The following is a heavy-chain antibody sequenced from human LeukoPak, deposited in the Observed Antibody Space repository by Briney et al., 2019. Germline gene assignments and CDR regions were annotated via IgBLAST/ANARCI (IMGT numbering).Heavy chain of an antibody. D-gene: IGHD1-26*01. CDR1: GFTFRTYA. CDR3: AKEGLFSPEIVGAEYFDY. CDR2: FTGSGSAT. J-gene: IGHJ4*02. V-gene: IGHV3-23*01. Sequence: GESLRLSCAASGFTFRTYAMTWVRQAPGKGLEWVSAFTGSGSATYYADSVKGRFTISRDNSKNTLYLQMNSLRAEDTAVYYCAKEGLFSPEIVGAEYFDYWGQGTLVTVSS.